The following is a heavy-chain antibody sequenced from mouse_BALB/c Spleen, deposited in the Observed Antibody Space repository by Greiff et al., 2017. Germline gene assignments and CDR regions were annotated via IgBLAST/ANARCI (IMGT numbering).Heavy chain of an antibody. Sequence: QVQLQQSGAELMKPGASVKISCTATGYTFSSYWIEWVKQSPGHGLEWIGEILPGSGSTNYNEKFKGKATFTADTSSNTAYMQLSSLTSEDSAVYYCARAGYDYTFAYWGQGTLVTVSA. CDR2: ILPGSGST. D-gene: IGHD2-4*01. CDR1: GYTFSSYW. V-gene: IGHV1-9*01. J-gene: IGHJ3*01. CDR3: ARAGYDYTFAY.